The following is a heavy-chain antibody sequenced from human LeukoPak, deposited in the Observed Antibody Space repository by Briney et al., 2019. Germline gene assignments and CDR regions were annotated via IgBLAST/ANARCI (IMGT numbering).Heavy chain of an antibody. CDR1: GFPFTIYA. D-gene: IGHD3-22*01. Sequence: GGSLRLSCAASGFPFTIYAMSWVRQAPGKGLEWVSSIGGSSTYYADFVKGRFTISRDTSKNTMDLQMNSLRAEDTAIYYCARDSHYYDSSGYYPGYWGQGTLVTVSS. CDR3: ARDSHYYDSSGYYPGY. CDR2: IGGSST. V-gene: IGHV3-23*01. J-gene: IGHJ4*02.